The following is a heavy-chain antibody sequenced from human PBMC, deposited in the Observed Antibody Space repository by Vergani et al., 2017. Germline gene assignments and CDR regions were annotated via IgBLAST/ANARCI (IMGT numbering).Heavy chain of an antibody. V-gene: IGHV3-30-3*01. Sequence: VQLVESGGGVVQPGRSLRLSCAASGFTFSSYAMHWVRQAPGKGLEWVAVISYDGSNKYYADSVKGRFTISRDNAKNSLYLQMNSLRAEDTALYYCAKDDSSGLYYGMDVWGQGTTVTVSS. CDR3: AKDDSSGLYYGMDV. D-gene: IGHD3-22*01. CDR1: GFTFSSYA. J-gene: IGHJ6*02. CDR2: ISYDGSNK.